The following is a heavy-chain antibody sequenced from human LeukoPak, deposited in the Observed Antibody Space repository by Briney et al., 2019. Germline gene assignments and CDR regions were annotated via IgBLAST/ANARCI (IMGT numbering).Heavy chain of an antibody. CDR2: ISPTSTTI. J-gene: IGHJ4*02. Sequence: PGGSLRLSCAVSGFNFSDYYMAWIRQAPGKGLEWVSYISPTSTTIYYAGSVKVRFTISRDNTKNSLFLQMNRLRVEDTAVYYCARYGMTTRKGDHWGQGTLVTVSS. V-gene: IGHV3-11*04. CDR3: ARYGMTTRKGDH. CDR1: GFNFSDYY. D-gene: IGHD3-10*01.